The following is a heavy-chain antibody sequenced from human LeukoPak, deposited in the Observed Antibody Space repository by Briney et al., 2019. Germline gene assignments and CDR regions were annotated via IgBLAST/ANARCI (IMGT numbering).Heavy chain of an antibody. V-gene: IGHV3-64*01. CDR1: GFAFSGYP. J-gene: IGHJ3*02. CDR3: ARDRSLNLQRRDAFDI. D-gene: IGHD4-11*01. Sequence: PGGPLRLSCAPSGFAFSGYPMHGVRHAPEEGVEYVSAISSNGGSTYYANSLKGRFNISSDNSKNTLYLQMRSLRAEDMAVYYCARDRSLNLQRRDAFDIWGQGTMVTVSS. CDR2: ISSNGGST.